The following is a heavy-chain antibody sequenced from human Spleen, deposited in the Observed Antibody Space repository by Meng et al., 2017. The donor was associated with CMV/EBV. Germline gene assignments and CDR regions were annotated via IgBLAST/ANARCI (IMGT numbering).Heavy chain of an antibody. CDR3: AKAFSASWYREYYDY. J-gene: IGHJ4*02. CDR1: DFTFSSYA. V-gene: IGHV3-23*01. CDR2: ITGSGGST. Sequence: SDFTFSSYAMSWVRQAPGRGLAWVSAITGSGGSTYYADSVKGRFTVSRDNSKNTLYLQMNSLRAEDTAVYYCAKAFSASWYREYYDYWGQGTLVTVSS. D-gene: IGHD6-13*01.